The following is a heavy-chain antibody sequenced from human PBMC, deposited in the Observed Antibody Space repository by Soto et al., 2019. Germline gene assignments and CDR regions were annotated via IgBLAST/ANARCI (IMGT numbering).Heavy chain of an antibody. CDR1: GYTFTSYG. CDR2: ISAYNGNT. J-gene: IGHJ4*02. Sequence: EASVKVSFKASGYTFTSYGISWVRQAPGQGLEWMGWISAYNGNTNYAQKLQGRVTMTTDTSTSTAYMELRSLRSDDTAVDYCARDVGYGLIDYWGQGTLVTFSS. CDR3: ARDVGYGLIDY. V-gene: IGHV1-18*01. D-gene: IGHD5-18*01.